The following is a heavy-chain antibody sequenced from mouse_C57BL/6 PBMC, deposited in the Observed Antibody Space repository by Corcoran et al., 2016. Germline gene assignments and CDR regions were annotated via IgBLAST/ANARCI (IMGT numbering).Heavy chain of an antibody. J-gene: IGHJ4*01. CDR2: INTYSGVP. Sequence: QIQLVQSGPELKKPGETVKISCKASGYTFTTYGMSWVKQAPGKGLKWMGWINTYSGVPTYADDFKGRFAFSLETYASTAYLQINNLKNEDTATYFCARWWGNYEHYYAMDYWGQGTSVTVSS. D-gene: IGHD2-1*01. V-gene: IGHV9-3*01. CDR3: ARWWGNYEHYYAMDY. CDR1: GYTFTTYG.